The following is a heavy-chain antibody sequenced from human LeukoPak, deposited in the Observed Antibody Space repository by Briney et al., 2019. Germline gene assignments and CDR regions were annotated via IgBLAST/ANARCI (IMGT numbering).Heavy chain of an antibody. V-gene: IGHV3-13*01. CDR2: IRTTGDT. CDR3: ARGVSYYYDNSGHPGWYFDL. Sequence: TGGSLRLSCAVSGFTFNYYDMHWVRQAPGKSLEWVSAIRTTGDTHYPDSVKGRFAMSREDAKNSVHLQMNTLRAGDTAVYYCARGVSYYYDNSGHPGWYFDLWGRGTLVTVSS. CDR1: GFTFNYYD. J-gene: IGHJ2*01. D-gene: IGHD3-22*01.